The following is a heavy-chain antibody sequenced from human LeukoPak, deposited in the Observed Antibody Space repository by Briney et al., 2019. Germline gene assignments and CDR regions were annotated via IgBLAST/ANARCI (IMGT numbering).Heavy chain of an antibody. D-gene: IGHD3-22*01. CDR1: GGSISGYY. Sequence: SETLSLTCTVSGGSISGYYWSWIRQPPGKGLEWIGYIYNSGSTTYNPSLKSRVTISVDTSKNQFSLRLRSVTAADTAVYYCARVVVLIRGYGFDIWGQGTMVSVSS. V-gene: IGHV4-59*01. J-gene: IGHJ3*02. CDR3: ARVVVLIRGYGFDI. CDR2: IYNSGST.